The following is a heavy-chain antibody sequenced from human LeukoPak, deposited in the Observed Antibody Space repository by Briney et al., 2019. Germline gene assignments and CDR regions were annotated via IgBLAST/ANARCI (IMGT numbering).Heavy chain of an antibody. J-gene: IGHJ5*01. D-gene: IGHD6-19*01. CDR2: ISHDGNVE. V-gene: IGHV3-30*18. CDR1: GFTINNRG. Sequence: GGSLRLSCEVSGFTINNRGMHWVRQAPGKGLEWVAMISHDGNVEFYLDSVKGRFTISRDNSKNTLYLQMNSLTTDDTAIYYCAKDWGVSGWYNWFDSWGQGTLVTVSS. CDR3: AKDWGVSGWYNWFDS.